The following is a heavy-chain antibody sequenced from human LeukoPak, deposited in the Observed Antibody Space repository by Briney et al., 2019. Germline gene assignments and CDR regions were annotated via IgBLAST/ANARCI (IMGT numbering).Heavy chain of an antibody. J-gene: IGHJ5*02. CDR2: MNPNSGNT. CDR3: ARDYYGSKSSSFDP. Sequence: PVASVKVSCKASGYTFTSYDINWVRQATGQGLEWMGWMNPNSGNTGYAQNFQGRVTMTRDTSIDTAYMELTSLRYEDTAVYYCARDYYGSKSSSFDPWGQGTLVTVSS. CDR1: GYTFTSYD. V-gene: IGHV1-8*01. D-gene: IGHD3-10*01.